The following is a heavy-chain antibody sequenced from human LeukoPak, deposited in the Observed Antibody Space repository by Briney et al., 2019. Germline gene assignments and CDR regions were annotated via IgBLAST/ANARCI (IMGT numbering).Heavy chain of an antibody. CDR2: ISYDGSNK. CDR1: GFTFSSYA. D-gene: IGHD6-13*01. CDR3: ARDPRPYIAAAPFSFDP. J-gene: IGHJ5*02. V-gene: IGHV3-30-3*01. Sequence: GGSLRLSCAASGFTFSSYAMHGVRQALGKGLEWVAVISYDGSNKYYADSVKGRFTISRDNSKNTLYLQMNSLRAEDTAVYYCARDPRPYIAAAPFSFDPWGQGTLVTVSS.